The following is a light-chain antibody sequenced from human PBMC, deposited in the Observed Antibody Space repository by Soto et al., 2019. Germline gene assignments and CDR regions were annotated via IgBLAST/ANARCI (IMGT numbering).Light chain of an antibody. CDR2: DAS. CDR1: ESVSSN. V-gene: IGKV3D-15*01. Sequence: IVMTQSPATLSVSPGERATLSCRASESVSSNLAWYQQKPGQAPRLLIYDASTRATGIPARFSGSGSGTEFTLTISRLEPEDFAVYYCHQYGTSPQTFGQGTKVEVK. J-gene: IGKJ1*01. CDR3: HQYGTSPQT.